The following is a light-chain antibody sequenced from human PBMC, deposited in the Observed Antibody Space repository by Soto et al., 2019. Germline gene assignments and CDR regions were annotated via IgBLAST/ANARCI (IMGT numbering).Light chain of an antibody. Sequence: EIVLTQSPGTLSLSPGERATLSCRASQSVRSNDLAWYQQRPGQAPRLLTYDASSRATGIPDRFSGSGSGTDFTLTISRLEPEDYAVYYCQQYGSSPTFGQGTKVEIK. CDR3: QQYGSSPT. V-gene: IGKV3-20*01. J-gene: IGKJ1*01. CDR1: QSVRSND. CDR2: DAS.